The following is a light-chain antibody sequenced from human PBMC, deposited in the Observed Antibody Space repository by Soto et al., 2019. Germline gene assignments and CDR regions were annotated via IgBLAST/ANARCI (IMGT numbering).Light chain of an antibody. V-gene: IGKV3-20*01. CDR1: QSVSSSY. Sequence: EIVLTQSPGTLSLSRGERATLSCRASQSVSSSYLAWYQQKPGQAPRLLIYGASSRATGIPDRFSGSGSGTDFTLTISRLEPEDFAVDYCQQYGSSPSITFGQGTRLEIK. J-gene: IGKJ5*01. CDR3: QQYGSSPSIT. CDR2: GAS.